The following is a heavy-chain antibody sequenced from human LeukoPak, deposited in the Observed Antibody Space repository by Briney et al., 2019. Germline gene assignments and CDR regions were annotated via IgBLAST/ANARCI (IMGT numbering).Heavy chain of an antibody. CDR3: AKERGHSKPFDY. Sequence: GGSLRLSCEVSGFIFSYYGMNWVRQAPGKGLEWVSAISDSGDATYYADSVKGRFTISRDNSKSTLYLQMNNLRAEDTALYYCAKERGHSKPFDYSGEGTLVTVSS. J-gene: IGHJ4*02. CDR1: GFIFSYYG. D-gene: IGHD4-23*01. V-gene: IGHV3-23*01. CDR2: ISDSGDAT.